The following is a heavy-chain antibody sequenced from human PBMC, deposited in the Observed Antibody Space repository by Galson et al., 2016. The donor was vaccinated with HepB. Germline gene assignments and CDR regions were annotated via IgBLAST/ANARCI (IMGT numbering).Heavy chain of an antibody. D-gene: IGHD6-19*01. CDR1: GGSISNYY. V-gene: IGHV4-59*08. Sequence: ETLSLTCSVSGGSISNYYCSWIRQSPGKGLEWIGYVPYSGSAKYNPSLKSRATISVDASNNQFSLRLSSVTVADTAVYYCAGGWQFDYWGQGTLVTVAS. J-gene: IGHJ4*02. CDR3: AGGWQFDY. CDR2: VPYSGSA.